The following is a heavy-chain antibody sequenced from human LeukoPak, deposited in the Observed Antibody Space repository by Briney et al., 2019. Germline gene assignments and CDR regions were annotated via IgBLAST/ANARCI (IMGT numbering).Heavy chain of an antibody. J-gene: IGHJ4*02. CDR1: GYTFTSYG. CDR3: ARDHTGYSSSWYPGY. V-gene: IGHV1-18*04. D-gene: IGHD6-13*01. CDR2: ISAYNGNT. Sequence: ASVKVSCTASGYTFTSYGISWVRQAPGQGLEWMGWISAYNGNTNYAQKLQGRVTMTTDTSTSTAYMELRSLRSDDTAVYYCARDHTGYSSSWYPGYWGQGTLVTVSS.